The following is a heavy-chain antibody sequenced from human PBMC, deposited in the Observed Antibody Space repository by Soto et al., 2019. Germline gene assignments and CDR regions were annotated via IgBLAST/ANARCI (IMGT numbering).Heavy chain of an antibody. V-gene: IGHV4-39*01. D-gene: IGHD2-15*01. CDR3: AGFVVPASRNTGFDY. Sequence: TLSLTCTVSGVSINTNNYYWGWVRQPPGKGLEWIGNIFYSGSTFYNPSLRSRLTISVDTSKNQFSLRLNSVTAADAAVYYCAGFVVPASRNTGFDYWGQGTPVTVSS. CDR2: IFYSGST. J-gene: IGHJ4*02. CDR1: GVSINTNNYY.